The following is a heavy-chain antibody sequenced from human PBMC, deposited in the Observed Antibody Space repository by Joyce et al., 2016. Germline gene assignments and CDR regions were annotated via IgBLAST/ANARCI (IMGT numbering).Heavy chain of an antibody. CDR1: GFTFSGYW. CDR3: ARTGGSYYDYYYYGLDV. D-gene: IGHD1-26*01. CDR2: ISSDESST. V-gene: IGHV3-74*01. Sequence: EVQLVESGGGLVQPGGSLRLSCTASGFTFSGYWMHWVRQVSGKGLGWVSHISSDESSTSYADSVKGRFTISRDNAKNTLYLHMNSLRTEDTAVYYCARTGGSYYDYYYYGLDVWGQGTTVIVSS. J-gene: IGHJ6*02.